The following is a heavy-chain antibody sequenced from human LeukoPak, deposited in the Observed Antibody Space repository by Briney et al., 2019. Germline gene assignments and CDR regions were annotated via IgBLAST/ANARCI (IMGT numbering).Heavy chain of an antibody. V-gene: IGHV3-23*01. CDR2: ISSNGAGT. D-gene: IGHD3-22*01. J-gene: IGHJ4*02. CDR3: ARGLTYYYDSSGYPRSYYFDY. CDR1: GFTFSSYV. Sequence: PGGSLRLSCAASGFTFSSYVMSWVRQAPGKGLQWVSAISSNGAGTYYADSVKGRFTISRDNSKNTLYLQMNSLRAEDTAVYYCARGLTYYYDSSGYPRSYYFDYWGQGTLVTVSS.